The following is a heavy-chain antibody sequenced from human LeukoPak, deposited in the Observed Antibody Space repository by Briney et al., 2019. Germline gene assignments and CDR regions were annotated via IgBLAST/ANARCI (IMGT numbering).Heavy chain of an antibody. J-gene: IGHJ4*02. CDR3: ARDGYSGYAYDY. CDR1: GGSISSSNW. V-gene: IGHV4-4*02. D-gene: IGHD5-12*01. Sequence: SETLSLTCAVSGGSISSSNWWSWVRQPPGKGLEWIGEIYHSGSTNYNPSLKSRVTISVDKSKNQFSLKLSSVAAADTAVYYCARDGYSGYAYDYWGQGTLVTVSS. CDR2: IYHSGST.